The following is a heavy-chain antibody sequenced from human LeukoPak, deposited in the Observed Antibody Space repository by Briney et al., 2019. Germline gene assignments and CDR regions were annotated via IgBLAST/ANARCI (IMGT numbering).Heavy chain of an antibody. CDR3: ARLFRDDFGGNRMIDY. Sequence: SETLSLTCTVSGGSMTSSSDYWGWIRQPPGKGLEWIGRIYYSGPAYYTPSLKSRVTISVDTSKNQFSLSLTSVTAADTAVYYCARLFRDDFGGNRMIDYWGQGALVTVSS. V-gene: IGHV4-39*01. CDR2: IYYSGPA. D-gene: IGHD4-23*01. CDR1: GGSMTSSSDY. J-gene: IGHJ4*02.